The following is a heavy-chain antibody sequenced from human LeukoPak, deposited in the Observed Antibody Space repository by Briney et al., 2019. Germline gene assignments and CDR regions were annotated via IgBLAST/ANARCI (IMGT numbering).Heavy chain of an antibody. CDR3: ASLTMIVVP. Sequence: PSETLSLTCAVYGGSFSGYYWSWIRQPPGKGLEWIGEINRSGSTNYNPSLKSRVTISVDTSKNQFSLKLSSVTAADTAVYYCASLTMIVVPWGQGTLVTVSS. CDR2: INRSGST. CDR1: GGSFSGYY. V-gene: IGHV4-34*01. D-gene: IGHD3-22*01. J-gene: IGHJ4*02.